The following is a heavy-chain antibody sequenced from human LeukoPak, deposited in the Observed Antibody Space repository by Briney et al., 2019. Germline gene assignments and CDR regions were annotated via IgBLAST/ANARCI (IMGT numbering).Heavy chain of an antibody. V-gene: IGHV3-23*01. D-gene: IGHD4-17*01. Sequence: GSLRLSCAASGFTFSSYAMSWVRRAPGKGLEWVSAISGSGGSTYYADSVKGRFTISRDNSKNTLYLQMNSLRAEDTAVYYCATPSRYGDALRYWGQGTLVTVSS. CDR2: ISGSGGST. J-gene: IGHJ4*02. CDR1: GFTFSSYA. CDR3: ATPSRYGDALRY.